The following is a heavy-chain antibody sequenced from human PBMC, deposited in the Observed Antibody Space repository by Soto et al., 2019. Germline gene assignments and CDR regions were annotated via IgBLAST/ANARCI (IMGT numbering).Heavy chain of an antibody. V-gene: IGHV1-18*03. D-gene: IGHD1-26*01. CDR3: ARRVGWAPPAY. J-gene: IGHJ4*02. Sequence: QVQLVQSGAEVKKPGASVKVSCKASGYTFTSYGICWVRPSPGQGLEWMGWISAHNGNTNYAQKLQGRVTMTTDTSPSTAYMELSSLRSDDMAVYYCARRVGWAPPAYWGQGTLVTVSS. CDR2: ISAHNGNT. CDR1: GYTFTSYG.